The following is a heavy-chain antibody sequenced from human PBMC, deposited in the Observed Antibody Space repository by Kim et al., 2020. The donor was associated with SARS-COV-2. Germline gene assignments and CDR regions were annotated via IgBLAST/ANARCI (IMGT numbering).Heavy chain of an antibody. J-gene: IGHJ6*02. CDR3: ARGYGSGSPYGMDV. V-gene: IGHV4-30-2*01. CDR1: GGSISSGGYS. Sequence: SETLSLTCAVSGGSISSGGYSWSWIRQPPGKGLEWIGYIYYSGSTYYNPSLKSRVTISVDRSKNQFSLKLSSVTAAYTTLYYCARGYGSGSPYGMDVWV. D-gene: IGHD3-10*01. CDR2: IYYSGST.